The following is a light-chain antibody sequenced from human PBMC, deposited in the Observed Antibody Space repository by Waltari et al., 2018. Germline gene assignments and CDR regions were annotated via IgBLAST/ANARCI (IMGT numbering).Light chain of an antibody. CDR1: ESLVFSDGNTY. Sequence: DVVITQSPLSLPVALGQPASISCSSSESLVFSDGNTYLSWFHQRPGQSPRRLICKVSNRESGVPDRFSGSGSGTDFTLKISRVEAEDVGIYYCMQGTHWPPWTFGQGTKVEI. J-gene: IGKJ1*01. V-gene: IGKV2-30*01. CDR2: KVS. CDR3: MQGTHWPPWT.